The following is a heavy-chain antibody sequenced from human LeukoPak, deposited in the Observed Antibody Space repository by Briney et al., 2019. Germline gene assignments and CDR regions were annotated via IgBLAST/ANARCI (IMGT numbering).Heavy chain of an antibody. V-gene: IGHV3-23*01. CDR2: ISGSGGST. CDR1: GFTFSSYA. J-gene: IGHJ4*01. Sequence: PGGSLRLSCAASGFTFSSYAMSWVRQAPGKGLEWVSAISGSGGSTYYADSVKGRFTISRDNSKNTLYLQMNSLRDEDTAVYYGATQRDGLLGHFDWPIVYCGHGTLGSVSS. D-gene: IGHD3-9*01. CDR3: ATQRDGLLGHFDWPIVY.